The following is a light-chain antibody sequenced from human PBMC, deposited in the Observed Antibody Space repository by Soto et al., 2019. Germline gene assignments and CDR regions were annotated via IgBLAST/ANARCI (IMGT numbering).Light chain of an antibody. CDR2: GAS. J-gene: IGKJ3*01. V-gene: IGKV3-15*01. CDR1: QSVSSN. CDR3: QQYNNWPPIFT. Sequence: EIVMTQSPATLSVSPGERATLSCRASQSVSSNLAWYQQKPGQAPRLLIYGASTRATGIPARFSGSGSATEFTLTISSLQSEDFAVYYCQQYNNWPPIFTFGPGTKVDIK.